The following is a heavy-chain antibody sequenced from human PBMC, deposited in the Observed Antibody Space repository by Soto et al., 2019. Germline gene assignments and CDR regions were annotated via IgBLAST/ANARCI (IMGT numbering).Heavy chain of an antibody. CDR1: GYSFTRYW. CDR2: IYPGDSDT. Sequence: ESLKLPGRGSGYSFTRYWNDWVRQMPGKSPEWLGIIYPGDSDTSYSQSFQGHVAFSADTSLSTVYLQWSGLQASDTALYYCASRRSTVWYFDFRCQATLRTLS. D-gene: IGHD6-19*01. J-gene: IGHJ4*02. CDR3: ASRRSTVWYFDF. V-gene: IGHV5-51*01.